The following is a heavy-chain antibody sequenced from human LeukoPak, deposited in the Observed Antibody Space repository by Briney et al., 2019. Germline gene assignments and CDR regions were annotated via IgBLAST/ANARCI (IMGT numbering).Heavy chain of an antibody. V-gene: IGHV1-58*02. D-gene: IGHD5-24*01. CDR2: IVVGSGNT. CDR1: GFSFTSSA. J-gene: IGHJ3*02. Sequence: GTSVKVSCKASGFSFTSSAMQWVRQARGQRLEWIGWIVVGSGNTNYAQKFQERVTITRDMSTSTAYMELSSLRSEDTAVYYCAASPSSDGYKYWLINAFDIWGQGTMVTVSS. CDR3: AASPSSDGYKYWLINAFDI.